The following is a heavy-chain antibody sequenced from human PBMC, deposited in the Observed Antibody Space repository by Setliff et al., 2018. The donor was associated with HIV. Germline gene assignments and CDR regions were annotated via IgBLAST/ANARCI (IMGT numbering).Heavy chain of an antibody. CDR3: ASRIYYYDSNNFLREEGFDP. CDR1: GYSISSGYY. V-gene: IGHV4-38-2*01. Sequence: ASETLSLTCAVSGYSISSGYYWGWIRQPPGKGLEWIGSIYHSGSTYYNPSLKSRVTISVDTSKNQFSLKLSSVTAADAAVYYCASRIYYYDSNNFLREEGFDPWGQGTLVTVSS. D-gene: IGHD3-22*01. CDR2: IYHSGST. J-gene: IGHJ5*02.